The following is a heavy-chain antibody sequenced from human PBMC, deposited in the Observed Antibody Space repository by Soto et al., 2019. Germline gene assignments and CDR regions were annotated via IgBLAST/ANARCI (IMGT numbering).Heavy chain of an antibody. CDR3: VKERYGQLWLEDYGMDV. CDR2: ISYDASDK. Sequence: QVQLVESGGGVVQPGRSLRLSCAASAFTFSSYRIHWVRQAPGKGLDWVAVISYDASDKYYADSVKGRFTISGDNSKNTLYLQMNSLRAEDTAVYYCVKERYGQLWLEDYGMDVWGQGTTVTVSS. J-gene: IGHJ6*02. V-gene: IGHV3-30*18. D-gene: IGHD5-18*01. CDR1: AFTFSSYR.